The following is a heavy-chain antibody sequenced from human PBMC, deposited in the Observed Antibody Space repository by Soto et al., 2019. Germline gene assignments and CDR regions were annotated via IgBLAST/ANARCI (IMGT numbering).Heavy chain of an antibody. CDR3: AREDRDRETGLVPAAIDGMDI. CDR2: IIPIFGIA. D-gene: IGHD2-2*01. CDR1: GGTFSRYS. Sequence: QVQLVQSGAEVKKPGSSVKVSCKASGGTFSRYSITWVRQAPGHGLEWIGRIIPIFGIASYAQKFQGRVTMTEDESTSTAYMELSSLGSDDAAVYYCAREDRDRETGLVPAAIDGMDIWGQGTTVTVSS. V-gene: IGHV1-69*08. J-gene: IGHJ6*02.